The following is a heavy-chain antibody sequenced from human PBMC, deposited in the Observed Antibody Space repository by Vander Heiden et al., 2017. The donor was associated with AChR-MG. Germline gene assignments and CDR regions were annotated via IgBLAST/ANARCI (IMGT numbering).Heavy chain of an antibody. D-gene: IGHD3-10*01. J-gene: IGHJ4*02. CDR3: AKDKGRGEDGGNSNME. CDR1: GFTFSSYA. V-gene: IGHV3-23*01. CDR2: IRGSGGST. Sequence: EVQLLESGGGLVQPGGSLRLSCAASGFTFSSYAMSWGRQAPGKGLDWVSAIRGSGGSTDYADSVKGRFTISRDNSKNTLYLQMNSLRAEDTAVYYCAKDKGRGEDGGNSNMEWGQGTLVTVSS.